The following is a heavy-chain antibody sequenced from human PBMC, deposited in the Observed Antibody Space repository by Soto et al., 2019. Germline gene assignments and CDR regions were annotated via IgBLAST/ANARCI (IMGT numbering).Heavy chain of an antibody. CDR3: GRGYDTGLAPIF. V-gene: IGHV4-34*01. J-gene: IGHJ4*02. Sequence: SETLSLTCAVYGGSFSSYHWSWIRQTPGKGLEWIGEINHLTTTNYNPSPKSRGIISLDTPKNQSSLKLMSITAADTAVYYCGRGYDTGLAPIFWGQGILVNGSS. CDR2: INHLTTT. CDR1: GGSFSSYH. D-gene: IGHD3-16*01.